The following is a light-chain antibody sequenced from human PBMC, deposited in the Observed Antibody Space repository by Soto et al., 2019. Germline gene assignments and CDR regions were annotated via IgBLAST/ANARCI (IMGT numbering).Light chain of an antibody. J-gene: IGLJ2*01. CDR3: SSYTSSSTLEV. CDR1: SSDVGGYNY. Sequence: QSALTQPASVSGSPGQSITISCTGTSSDVGGYNYVSWYQQHPGKAPKLMIYDVSNRPSWVSNRFSGSKSGNTASLTISGLQAEDEADYYCSSYTSSSTLEVFGGGTKLTVL. V-gene: IGLV2-14*01. CDR2: DVS.